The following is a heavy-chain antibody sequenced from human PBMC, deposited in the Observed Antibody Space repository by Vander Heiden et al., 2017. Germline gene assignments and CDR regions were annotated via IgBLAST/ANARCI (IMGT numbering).Heavy chain of an antibody. J-gene: IGHJ5*02. Sequence: QVQLQESGPGLVKPSETLSLTCTVSNGSISPYYWSWIRQSPGRGLGWIGYIYYTGSTNYNPSLRTRVTISVDTSKNQFSLKLTSVTAADTAVYYCAMYYYDSSGYYYGFDPWGQGTLVTVSS. V-gene: IGHV4-59*01. CDR2: IYYTGST. D-gene: IGHD3-22*01. CDR3: AMYYYDSSGYYYGFDP. CDR1: NGSISPYY.